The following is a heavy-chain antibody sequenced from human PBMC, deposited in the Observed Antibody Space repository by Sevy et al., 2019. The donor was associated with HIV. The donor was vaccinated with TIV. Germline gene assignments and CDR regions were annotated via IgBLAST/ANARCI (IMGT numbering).Heavy chain of an antibody. CDR1: GFTFSNYG. V-gene: IGHV3-30*02. J-gene: IGHJ4*02. CDR3: AKDLGGPGRRYSDY. CDR2: IRYDGSHK. Sequence: GGSLRLSCAASGFTFSNYGMHWVRQVPGKGLEWVTFIRYDGSHKYYAASVKGRFTISRDDSKNTLHLQMDSLRAEDTAIYYCAKDLGGPGRRYSDYWGQGTLVTVSS. D-gene: IGHD1-26*01.